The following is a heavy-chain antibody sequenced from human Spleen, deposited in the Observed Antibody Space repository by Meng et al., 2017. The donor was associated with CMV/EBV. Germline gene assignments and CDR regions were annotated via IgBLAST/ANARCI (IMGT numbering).Heavy chain of an antibody. J-gene: IGHJ4*02. V-gene: IGHV3-21*01. CDR2: VSSDSDYT. Sequence: GESLKISCAASRFPLRRFTINWVRQGPGKGLEWVSSVSSDSDYTRYADSVKGRFTMSRDGAENSLHLQMNSLRVDDTAMYYCARDKLTFGYETMAASYFDLWGQGTLVTVS. D-gene: IGHD5-12*01. CDR1: RFPLRRFT. CDR3: ARDKLTFGYETMAASYFDL.